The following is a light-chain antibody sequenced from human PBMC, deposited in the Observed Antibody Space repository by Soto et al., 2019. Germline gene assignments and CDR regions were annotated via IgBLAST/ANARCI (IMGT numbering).Light chain of an antibody. CDR3: QHSYSTPRT. J-gene: IGKJ1*01. V-gene: IGKV1-39*01. CDR1: QSISSF. CDR2: AAS. Sequence: DIQMTQSPSSLSASVGDRVTITCRASQSISSFLNWYQKKQGKAPTLLIYAASSFQSGVPSRFSGSGSGTDFTLTISRLQPEYFATYYYQHSYSTPRTFGQGTKVEIK.